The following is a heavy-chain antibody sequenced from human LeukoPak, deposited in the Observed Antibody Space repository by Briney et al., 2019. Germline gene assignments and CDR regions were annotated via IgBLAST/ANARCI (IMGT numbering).Heavy chain of an antibody. J-gene: IGHJ4*02. V-gene: IGHV1-18*04. D-gene: IGHD2-15*01. CDR3: ARGYCSGGSRYVAYFDY. CDR2: ISAYNGNT. CDR1: GYTFTSYG. Sequence: ASVKVSCKASGYTFTSYGISWVRQAPGQGLEWMGWISAYNGNTNYAQKLQGRVTMTTDTSTSTAYMELRSLRSDDTAVYYCARGYCSGGSRYVAYFDYWGQGTLVTVSS.